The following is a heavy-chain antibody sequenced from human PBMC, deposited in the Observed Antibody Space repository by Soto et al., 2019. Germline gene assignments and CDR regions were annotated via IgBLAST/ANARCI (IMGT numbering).Heavy chain of an antibody. V-gene: IGHV1-69*13. J-gene: IGHJ3*02. CDR3: ERSLAYYYDSRPFDI. Sequence: GASVKVSFRASARTFSSYAMSWVRQAPGQGLEWMGGIIPIFGTANYAQKFQGRVTITADESTSTAYMELSSLRSEDTAVYYCERSLAYYYDSRPFDIWGQGTMVTVSS. CDR2: IIPIFGTA. CDR1: ARTFSSYA. D-gene: IGHD3-22*01.